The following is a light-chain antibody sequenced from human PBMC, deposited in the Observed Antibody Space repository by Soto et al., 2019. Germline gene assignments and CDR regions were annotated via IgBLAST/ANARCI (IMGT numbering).Light chain of an antibody. CDR1: SSDVGGYNY. CDR3: SSYTSSSTLV. V-gene: IGLV2-14*01. CDR2: EVS. Sequence: QSALTQPASVSGSPGQSITISCTGTSSDVGGYNYVSWYQQHPGKAPKLMIYEVSNRPSGVSYRFSGSKSGNTASLTISGLQAEDEADYYCSSYTSSSTLVFGTGTKATVL. J-gene: IGLJ1*01.